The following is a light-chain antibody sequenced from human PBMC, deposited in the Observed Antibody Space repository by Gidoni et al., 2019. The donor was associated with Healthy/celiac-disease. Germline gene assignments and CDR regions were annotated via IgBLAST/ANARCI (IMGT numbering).Light chain of an antibody. Sequence: EIALTQSPATLSLSPGERVTLTCRASQSVSSYLAWYQQKPGQAPRPLIYDASNRATGIPARFSGSGSGTDFTLTISSLEPEDFAVYYCQQRSNWPPLTFGGGTKVEIK. CDR1: QSVSSY. CDR3: QQRSNWPPLT. V-gene: IGKV3-11*01. CDR2: DAS. J-gene: IGKJ4*01.